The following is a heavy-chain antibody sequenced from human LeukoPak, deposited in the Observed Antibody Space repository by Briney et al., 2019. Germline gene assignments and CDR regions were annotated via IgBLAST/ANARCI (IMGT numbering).Heavy chain of an antibody. CDR1: GFTFSSYG. CDR3: AKGSSSGWPALYYYYMDV. Sequence: GGSLRLSCAASGFTFSSYGMHWVRQAPGKGLEWVAFIRYDGSNKYYADSVKGRFTISRDNSKNTLYLQMNSLRAEDTAVYYCAKGSSSGWPALYYYYMDVWGKGATVTVSS. J-gene: IGHJ6*03. V-gene: IGHV3-30*02. D-gene: IGHD6-19*01. CDR2: IRYDGSNK.